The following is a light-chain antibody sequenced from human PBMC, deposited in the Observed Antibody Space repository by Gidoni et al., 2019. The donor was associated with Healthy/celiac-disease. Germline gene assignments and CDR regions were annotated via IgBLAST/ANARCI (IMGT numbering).Light chain of an antibody. J-gene: IGKJ1*01. CDR1: QSVLYSSNNKNY. V-gene: IGKV4-1*01. CDR2: WAS. CDR3: QQYYSTPLA. Sequence: DIVMTQSPDSLALSLGERATSNCKSSQSVLYSSNNKNYLAWYQQKPGQPPKLLIYWASTRESGVPDRFSGSGSGTDFTLTISSLQAEDVAVYYCQQYYSTPLAFXXXTKVEIK.